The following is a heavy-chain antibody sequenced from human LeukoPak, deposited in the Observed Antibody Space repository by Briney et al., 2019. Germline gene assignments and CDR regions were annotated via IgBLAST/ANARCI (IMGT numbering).Heavy chain of an antibody. Sequence: SETLSLTCTVSGDSISSGGHYWNWIRQHPGKGLERIGYIYYSGSTNYNPSLKSRVTISVDTSKNQFSLMLSSVTAADTAVYYCARIDGTDYYRPYWGQGTLVTVSS. D-gene: IGHD3-22*01. CDR3: ARIDGTDYYRPY. V-gene: IGHV4-31*03. CDR2: IYYSGST. CDR1: GDSISSGGHY. J-gene: IGHJ4*02.